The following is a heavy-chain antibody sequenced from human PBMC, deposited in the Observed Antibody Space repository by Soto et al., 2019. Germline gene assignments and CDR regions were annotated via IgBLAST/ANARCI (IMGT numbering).Heavy chain of an antibody. D-gene: IGHD3-22*01. CDR2: ISHSGIT. CDR1: GDSISRSHW. V-gene: IGHV4-4*02. CDR3: ARVRYDRSGFDH. Sequence: QVQLQESGPGLVRPSGALSVTCAVSGDSISRSHWXXXVRQSPGKGLEWIGEISHSGITNYNPSLKSRVTISGDKSKNQLSLKLTSVTAADTAVYYCARVRYDRSGFDHWGQGTLVSVSS. J-gene: IGHJ4*02.